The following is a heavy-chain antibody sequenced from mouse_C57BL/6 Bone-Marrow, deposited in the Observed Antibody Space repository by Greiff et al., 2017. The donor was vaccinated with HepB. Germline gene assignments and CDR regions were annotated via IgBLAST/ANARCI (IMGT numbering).Heavy chain of an antibody. V-gene: IGHV1-7*01. CDR3: ARNPTDGYRAWFAY. CDR1: GYTFTSYW. D-gene: IGHD2-3*01. CDR2: INPSSGYT. J-gene: IGHJ3*01. Sequence: QVQLKQSGAELAKPGASVKLSCKASGYTFTSYWMHWVKQRPGQGLEWIGYINPSSGYTKYNQKFKDKATLTADKSSSPAYMQLSSLTYEDSAFYYCARNPTDGYRAWFAYWGQGTLVTVSA.